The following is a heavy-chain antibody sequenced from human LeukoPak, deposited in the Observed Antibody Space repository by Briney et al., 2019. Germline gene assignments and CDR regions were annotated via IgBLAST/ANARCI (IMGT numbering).Heavy chain of an antibody. CDR2: ISSSRSYI. Sequence: PGGSLRLSCAASGFTFSSHGMSWVRQAPGKGLEWVSSISSSRSYIYYADSVKGRFTITRDNAKNSLYLQMNSLRAEDTAVYYCARVVYGGNSNNWFDPWGQGTLVTVSS. D-gene: IGHD4-23*01. CDR3: ARVVYGGNSNNWFDP. V-gene: IGHV3-21*01. J-gene: IGHJ5*02. CDR1: GFTFSSHG.